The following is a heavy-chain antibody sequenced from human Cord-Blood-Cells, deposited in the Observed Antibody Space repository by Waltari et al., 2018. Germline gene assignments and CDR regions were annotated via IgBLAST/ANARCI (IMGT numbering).Heavy chain of an antibody. D-gene: IGHD5-18*01. CDR1: GGSISSSSYY. Sequence: QLQLQESGPGLVKPSETLSLTCTVSGGSISSSSYYWGWIRQPPGKGLEWIGSIYCSGSTYYNPSLKSRVTISVDTSKNQFSLKLSSVTAADTAVYYCARRILETAMVDYWGQGTLVTVSS. V-gene: IGHV4-39*07. CDR3: ARRILETAMVDY. CDR2: IYCSGST. J-gene: IGHJ4*02.